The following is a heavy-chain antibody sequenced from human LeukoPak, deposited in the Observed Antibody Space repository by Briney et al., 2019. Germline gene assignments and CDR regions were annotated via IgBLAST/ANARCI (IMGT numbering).Heavy chain of an antibody. Sequence: GGSLRLSCAASGFTFSSYAMSWVRQAPGKGLEWVSSISSSSKYIYYADSVKGRFTISRDNAKNSLYLQMNSLRAEDTAVYYCAREPFWSGYFSNLHFDYWGRGTLVTVSS. CDR2: ISSSSKYI. D-gene: IGHD3-3*01. CDR1: GFTFSSYA. V-gene: IGHV3-21*01. J-gene: IGHJ4*02. CDR3: AREPFWSGYFSNLHFDY.